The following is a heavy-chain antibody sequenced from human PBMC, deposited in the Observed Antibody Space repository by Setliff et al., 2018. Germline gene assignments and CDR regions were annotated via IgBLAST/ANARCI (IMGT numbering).Heavy chain of an antibody. J-gene: IGHJ6*02. CDR1: GGSFSGYY. D-gene: IGHD3-16*01. CDR3: ATDLLGLYYGLDV. V-gene: IGHV4-34*01. Sequence: PSETLSLTCAVYGGSFSGYYWSWIRQPPGKGLEWIGEINRSGSANYNPSLKSRVTISVDTSKNQFSLKLSSVTAADTALYYCATDLLGLYYGLDVWGQGTTVTVSS. CDR2: INRSGSA.